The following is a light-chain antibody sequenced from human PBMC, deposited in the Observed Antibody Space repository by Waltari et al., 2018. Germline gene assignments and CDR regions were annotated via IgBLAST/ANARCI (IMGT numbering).Light chain of an antibody. CDR3: LQDYTYPRT. J-gene: IGKJ1*01. CDR2: AAS. V-gene: IGKV1-6*01. CDR1: QGIRND. Sequence: AIQVTRSPSSLSASVRDRVTITCRASQGIRNDLGWYQQKAGKAPKLLIYAASTLESGVPSRFSGSGSGTDFTLTISSLQPEDFATYYCLQDYTYPRTFGQGTKVEIK.